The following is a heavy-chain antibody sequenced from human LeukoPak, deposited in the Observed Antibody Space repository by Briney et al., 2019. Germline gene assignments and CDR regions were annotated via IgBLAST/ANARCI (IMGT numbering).Heavy chain of an antibody. CDR1: GGTFSSYT. J-gene: IGHJ4*02. V-gene: IGHV1-69*02. D-gene: IGHD2-2*01. CDR2: IIPILDIA. Sequence: SVKVSCKASGGTFSSYTINWVRQAPGQGLEWMGRIIPILDIATYAQKFQGRVTITADTSTSTAYMALSGLKSEETAGYKCARRSRGSLSNSISPADDYWGQGTLVTVSS. CDR3: ARRSRGSLSNSISPADDY.